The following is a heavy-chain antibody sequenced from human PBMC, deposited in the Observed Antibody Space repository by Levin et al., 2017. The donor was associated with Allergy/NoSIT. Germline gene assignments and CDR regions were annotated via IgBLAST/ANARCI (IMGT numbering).Heavy chain of an antibody. D-gene: IGHD1-7*01. V-gene: IGHV6-1*01. J-gene: IGHJ4*02. CDR3: VGGSRWNYGALDY. CDR1: GDSVSTNSAA. Sequence: NTSETLSLTCGISGDSVSTNSAAWNWIRQSPSRGLEWLGRTYYTSRWYNDYAVSVKSRVTIKADTSKNQVSLHLDSVTPEDTAVYYCVGGSRWNYGALDYWGQGSLVTVSS. CDR2: TYYTSRWYN.